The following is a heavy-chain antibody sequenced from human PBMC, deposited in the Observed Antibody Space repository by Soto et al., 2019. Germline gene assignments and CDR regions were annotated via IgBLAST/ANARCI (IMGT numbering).Heavy chain of an antibody. CDR2: INHSGST. CDR3: ARDRGGHFDY. J-gene: IGHJ4*02. V-gene: IGHV4-34*01. D-gene: IGHD3-16*01. Sequence: SETLSLTCAVYGGSFSGYYWSWIRQPPGKGLEWIGEINHSGSTNYNPSLKSRVTISVDTSNNQFSLKLSSVTAADTAVYYCARDRGGHFDYCGQGTLVTVSS. CDR1: GGSFSGYY.